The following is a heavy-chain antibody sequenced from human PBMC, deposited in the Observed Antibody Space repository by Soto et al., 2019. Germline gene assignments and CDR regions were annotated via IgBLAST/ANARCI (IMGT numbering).Heavy chain of an antibody. Sequence: GGSLRLSCAASGFTVSSNYMSWVRQAPGKGLEWVSVIYSGGSTYYADSVKGRFTISRHNSKNTLYLQMNSLRAKDTAVYYCARERRAVAGTGDAFDIWGQGTMVTVSS. CDR2: IYSGGST. J-gene: IGHJ3*02. CDR3: ARERRAVAGTGDAFDI. V-gene: IGHV3-53*04. D-gene: IGHD6-19*01. CDR1: GFTVSSNY.